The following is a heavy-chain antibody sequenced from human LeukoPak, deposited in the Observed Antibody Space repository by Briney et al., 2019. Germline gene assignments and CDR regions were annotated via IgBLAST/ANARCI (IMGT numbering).Heavy chain of an antibody. J-gene: IGHJ6*02. CDR1: GFAFSSYW. V-gene: IGHV3-7*04. CDR2: MKQDGSEK. Sequence: PGGSLRLSCVASGFAFSSYWMSWIRQAPGKGLEWVANMKQDGSEKYYVDQVKGRFTISRDNAKNSVYLQMNSLRAEDTAMYYCVRAMDVWGQGTTVTVSS. CDR3: VRAMDV.